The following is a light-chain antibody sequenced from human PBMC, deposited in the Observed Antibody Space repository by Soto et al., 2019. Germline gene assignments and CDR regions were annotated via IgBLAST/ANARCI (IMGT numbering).Light chain of an antibody. J-gene: IGLJ2*01. CDR2: GVS. Sequence: QSALTQPASVSGSPGQSITISCTGTSSDVGDYNYVSWYQQHPGKAPKLIIYGVSNRPAGISNRFSGSKFGNTASLTISGLQAEDEADYYCNSYTSPNTLVFGGGTKVTVL. CDR3: NSYTSPNTLV. V-gene: IGLV2-14*01. CDR1: SSDVGDYNY.